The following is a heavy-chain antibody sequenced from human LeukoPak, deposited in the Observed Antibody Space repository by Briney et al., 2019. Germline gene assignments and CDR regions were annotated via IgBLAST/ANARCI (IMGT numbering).Heavy chain of an antibody. V-gene: IGHV3-7*01. D-gene: IGHD6-13*01. J-gene: IGHJ4*02. CDR1: EFSFSSYW. Sequence: GGSLRLSCEGSEFSFSSYWMSWVRQAPGKGLEWVANIKQDGSEKYYVDSVKGRFTISRDNAKNSLYLQMNSLRAEDTAVYYCARLSSYSSSFDYWGQGTLVTVSS. CDR2: IKQDGSEK. CDR3: ARLSSYSSSFDY.